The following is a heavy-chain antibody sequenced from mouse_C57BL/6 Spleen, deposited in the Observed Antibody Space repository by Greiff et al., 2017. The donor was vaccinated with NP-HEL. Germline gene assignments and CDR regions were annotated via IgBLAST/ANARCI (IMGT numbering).Heavy chain of an antibody. D-gene: IGHD2-4*01. CDR2: INPSNGGT. Sequence: QVQLQQPGTELVKPGASVKLSCKASGYTFTSYWMHWVKQRPGQGLEWIGNINPSNGGTNYNEKFKSKATLTVDKSSSTAYMQLSSLTSEDSAVYYCARNRYEYDGWYFDVWGTGTTVTVSS. CDR3: ARNRYEYDGWYFDV. V-gene: IGHV1-53*01. CDR1: GYTFTSYW. J-gene: IGHJ1*03.